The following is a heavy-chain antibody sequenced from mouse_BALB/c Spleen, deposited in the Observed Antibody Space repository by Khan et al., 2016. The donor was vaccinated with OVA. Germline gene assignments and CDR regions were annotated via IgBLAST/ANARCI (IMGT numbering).Heavy chain of an antibody. CDR1: AYSITSDYA. D-gene: IGHD2-14*01. Sequence: EVQLQESGPGLVKPSQSLSLTCTVTAYSITSDYAWTWIRQFPGNKLEWMGYISYSGSPSYNPSLKSRISITRDTSKTQFFLQLISVTTEDTATYYGACIRFYYRYSFVDYWGQGTTLTVSS. V-gene: IGHV3-2*02. CDR2: ISYSGSP. J-gene: IGHJ2*01. CDR3: ACIRFYYRYSFVDY.